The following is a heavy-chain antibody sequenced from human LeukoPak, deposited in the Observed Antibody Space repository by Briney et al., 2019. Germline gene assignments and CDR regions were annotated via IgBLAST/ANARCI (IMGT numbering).Heavy chain of an antibody. CDR2: IIPIFGTA. D-gene: IGHD3-3*01. Sequence: SVKVSCKASGYTFTGYYMHWVRQAPGQGLEWMGEIIPIFGTANYAQKFQGRVTITADKSTSTAYMELSSLRSEDTAVYYCARVGTFWSGGATYYYYYYYMDVWGKGTTVTVSS. CDR1: GYTFTGYY. J-gene: IGHJ6*03. V-gene: IGHV1-69*06. CDR3: ARVGTFWSGGATYYYYYYYMDV.